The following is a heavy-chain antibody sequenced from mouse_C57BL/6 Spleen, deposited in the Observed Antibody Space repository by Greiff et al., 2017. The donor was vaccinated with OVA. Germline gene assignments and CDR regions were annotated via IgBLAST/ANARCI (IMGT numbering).Heavy chain of an antibody. D-gene: IGHD1-1*01. V-gene: IGHV1-4*01. Sequence: VQLQQSGAELARPGASVKMSCKASGYTFTSYTMHWVKQRPGQGLEWIGYINPSSGYTKYNQKFKDKATLTADKSSSTAYMQLSSLTSEDSAVYYCARSPTTVIDYWGKGTTLTVSS. CDR1: GYTFTSYT. CDR2: INPSSGYT. J-gene: IGHJ2*01. CDR3: ARSPTTVIDY.